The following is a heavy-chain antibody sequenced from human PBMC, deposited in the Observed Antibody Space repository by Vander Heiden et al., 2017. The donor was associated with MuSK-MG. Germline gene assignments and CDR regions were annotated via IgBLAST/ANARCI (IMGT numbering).Heavy chain of an antibody. CDR3: ARAYDSSGYYMGY. V-gene: IGHV1-2*02. CDR2: INPNSGGT. J-gene: IGHJ4*02. Sequence: QVQLVQSGAEVKKPGASEKVSCKASGYTFTGYHMPRVRQAPGQGVEWMGWINPNSGGTNYAQKLQGRVTMTRDTSISTAYMELSRLRSDDTAVYYCARAYDSSGYYMGYWGQGTLVTVSS. D-gene: IGHD3-22*01. CDR1: GYTFTGYH.